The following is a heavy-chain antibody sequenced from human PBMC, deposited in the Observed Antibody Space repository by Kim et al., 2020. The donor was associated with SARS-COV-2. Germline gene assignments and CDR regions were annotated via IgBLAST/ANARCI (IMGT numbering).Heavy chain of an antibody. Sequence: ASVKVSCKASGYSFTAYTIHWVRQAPGQRLEWVGWINTANGNTEFSQKFQGRVTSSRDTTATTVHMEVSSLRSEDTAVYYCARGAYCRGGICFPPGGYWGQGTLVTVSS. CDR1: GYSFTAYT. D-gene: IGHD2-15*01. V-gene: IGHV1-3*04. CDR2: INTANGNT. CDR3: ARGAYCRGGICFPPGGY. J-gene: IGHJ4*02.